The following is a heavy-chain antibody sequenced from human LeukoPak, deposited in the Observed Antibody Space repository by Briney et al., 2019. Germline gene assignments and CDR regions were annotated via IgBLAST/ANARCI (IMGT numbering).Heavy chain of an antibody. D-gene: IGHD2-15*01. CDR1: GFTFSSYS. CDR3: ARDIVVVAAARDYYYYGMDV. CDR2: ISSSSSYI. V-gene: IGHV3-21*01. Sequence: GGSLTLSCAASGFTFSSYSMNWVRQAPGKGLEWVSSISSSSSYIYYADSVKGRSTIFRNNAKNSLYLQKNNLRAEDTAVYYGARDIVVVAAARDYYYYGMDVWGKGTTATVSS. J-gene: IGHJ6*04.